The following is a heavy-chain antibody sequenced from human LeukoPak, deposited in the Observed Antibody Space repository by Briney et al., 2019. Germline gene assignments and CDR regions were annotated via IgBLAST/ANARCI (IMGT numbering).Heavy chain of an antibody. Sequence: GRSLGLSCAASGFTFDDYAMHWVRQAPGKGLEWVSGISWNSGSIGYADSVKGRFTISRDNAKNSLYLQMNSLRAEDTALYYCAKVWTMVRGVVGAFDIWGQGTMVTVSS. J-gene: IGHJ3*02. CDR2: ISWNSGSI. CDR3: AKVWTMVRGVVGAFDI. CDR1: GFTFDDYA. V-gene: IGHV3-9*01. D-gene: IGHD3-10*01.